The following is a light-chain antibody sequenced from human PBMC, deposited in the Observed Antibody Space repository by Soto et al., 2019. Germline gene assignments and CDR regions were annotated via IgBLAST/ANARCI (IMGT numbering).Light chain of an antibody. J-gene: IGKJ1*01. CDR2: SAS. Sequence: DIPLTQSPSFLSASVGDRVTITCRASQAISSYLAWYQQRPGKVPRFLTHSASTLQSGVPSRFSATGSGTTFTLTISSLQPEDIATYYCQQLNRFPRTFGQGTKVEV. CDR1: QAISSY. CDR3: QQLNRFPRT. V-gene: IGKV1-9*01.